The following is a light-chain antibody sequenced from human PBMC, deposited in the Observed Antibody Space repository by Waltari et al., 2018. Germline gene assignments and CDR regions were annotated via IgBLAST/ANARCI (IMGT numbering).Light chain of an antibody. CDR2: EDT. J-gene: IGLJ2*01. V-gene: IGLV3-10*01. CDR3: YSTDSSGNHGV. CDR1: AVPTKY. Sequence: SYELTQPPSVSVPPGQTARIPCSGDAVPTKYSYGYQQKSGQAPVVVISEDTNRPSGTPERFSGSSSGTMATLTISGAQVEDEADYYCYSTDSSGNHGVFGGGTKLTVL.